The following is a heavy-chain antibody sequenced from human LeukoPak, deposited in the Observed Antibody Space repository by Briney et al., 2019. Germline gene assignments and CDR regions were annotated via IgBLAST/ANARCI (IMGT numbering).Heavy chain of an antibody. D-gene: IGHD3-10*01. CDR3: ARGGSPFY. Sequence: GGSLRLSCAASGFNFSISWMHWVRQAPGKGLVWVSRIKSDGSSTSYADFVKGRVTISRDNAKNTLYLQMNGLRAEDTAVYYCARGGSPFYWGQGSLVTVSS. V-gene: IGHV3-74*01. J-gene: IGHJ4*02. CDR2: IKSDGSST. CDR1: GFNFSISW.